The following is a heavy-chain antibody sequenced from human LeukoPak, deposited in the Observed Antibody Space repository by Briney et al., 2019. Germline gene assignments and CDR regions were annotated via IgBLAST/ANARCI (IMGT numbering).Heavy chain of an antibody. Sequence: GGSLRLSCAASGFTFSSYGMHWVRQAPGKGLEWVAFIRYDGSNKYYADSVKGRFTISRDNSNNTLYLQMNSLRAEDTAVYYCAKDHYGSGSYKYYYGMDVWGQGTTVTVSS. J-gene: IGHJ6*02. D-gene: IGHD3-10*01. CDR1: GFTFSSYG. CDR3: AKDHYGSGSYKYYYGMDV. CDR2: IRYDGSNK. V-gene: IGHV3-30*02.